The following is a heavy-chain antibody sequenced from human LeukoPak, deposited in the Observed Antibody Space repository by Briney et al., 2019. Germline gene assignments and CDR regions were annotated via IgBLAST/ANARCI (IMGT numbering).Heavy chain of an antibody. CDR2: NSWYSGSI. V-gene: IGHV3-9*01. CDR3: AKPGGYCSSTSCYELDY. Sequence: GGSLRLSCAVSGFTFDDYAMLWVRRARGEGLEWVSGNSWYSGSIGYADSVKGRFTISRDNAKNTLYLQMNSLRAEDTALYYCAKPGGYCSSTSCYELDYWGQGTLVTVSS. D-gene: IGHD2-2*01. CDR1: GFTFDDYA. J-gene: IGHJ4*02.